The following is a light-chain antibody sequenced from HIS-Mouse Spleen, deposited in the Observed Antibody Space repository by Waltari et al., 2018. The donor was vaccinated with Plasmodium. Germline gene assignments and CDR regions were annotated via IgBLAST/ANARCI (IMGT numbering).Light chain of an antibody. CDR3: YSTDSSGNHRV. Sequence: SYELTQPPSVSVSPGQTARITCSGDALPKKYAYWYQQKSGQAPVLVIYEDSKRPSGIPEGFSGSSSGTMATLTSSGAQVEDEAVYYCYSTDSSGNHRVFGGGTKLTVL. CDR1: ALPKKY. J-gene: IGLJ3*02. V-gene: IGLV3-10*01. CDR2: EDS.